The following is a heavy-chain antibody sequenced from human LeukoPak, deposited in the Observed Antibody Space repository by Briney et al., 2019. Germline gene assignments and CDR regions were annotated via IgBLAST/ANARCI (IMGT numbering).Heavy chain of an antibody. V-gene: IGHV4-59*08. CDR3: ARRGGGHAFDI. Sequence: SETLSLTCTVSGGSISSYWWSWIRQPPRKGLEYIGYIFYSGSTNYNPSLKSRVTISVDTSKIHFSLRLSSVTAADTAVYYCARRGGGHAFDIWGQGTMVTVSS. J-gene: IGHJ3*02. D-gene: IGHD3-16*01. CDR1: GGSISSYW. CDR2: IFYSGST.